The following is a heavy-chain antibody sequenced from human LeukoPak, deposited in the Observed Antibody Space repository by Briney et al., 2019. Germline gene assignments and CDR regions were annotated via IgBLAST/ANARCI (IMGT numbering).Heavy chain of an antibody. CDR3: AKDPTHYRVWDDYDSTVLSY. J-gene: IGHJ4*02. CDR2: IKEDGSET. CDR1: GFTFSSIW. D-gene: IGHD3-22*01. V-gene: IGHV3-7*01. Sequence: PGGSLRLSCATSGFTFSSIWMSWVRQAPGKGLEWVANIKEDGSETYYVDSLKGRFTISRDNSKNTLYLQMNSLRAADTAVYYCAKDPTHYRVWDDYDSTVLSYWGQGTLVTVSS.